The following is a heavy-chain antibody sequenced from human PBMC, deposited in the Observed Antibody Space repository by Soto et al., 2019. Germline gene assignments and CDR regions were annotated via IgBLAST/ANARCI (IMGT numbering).Heavy chain of an antibody. D-gene: IGHD3-16*01. V-gene: IGHV3-23*03. Sequence: PGGSLRLSCVGSGFNFSSYAMGWVRQAPGKGLEWISSVNRGASSLYYAESVKGRFTMSRDDAKNSVYLQMNSLRDEDTAVYYCARQINWRDGGAWGQGTLVTVSS. CDR2: VNRGASSL. CDR1: GFNFSSYA. CDR3: ARQINWRDGGA. J-gene: IGHJ5*02.